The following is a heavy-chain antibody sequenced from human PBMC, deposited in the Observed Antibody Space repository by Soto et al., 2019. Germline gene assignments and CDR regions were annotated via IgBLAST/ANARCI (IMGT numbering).Heavy chain of an antibody. CDR1: GFTFSSYE. V-gene: IGHV3-48*03. D-gene: IGHD3-10*01. Sequence: EVQLVESGGGLVQPGGSLRLSCAASGFTFSSYEMNWVRQAPGKGLEWVSYISSSGSTIYYADSVKGRFTISRDNAKNSLYLQMNSLRAEDTAVYYCAREAYGSGSYYDDYWGQGTLVTVSS. J-gene: IGHJ4*02. CDR3: AREAYGSGSYYDDY. CDR2: ISSSGSTI.